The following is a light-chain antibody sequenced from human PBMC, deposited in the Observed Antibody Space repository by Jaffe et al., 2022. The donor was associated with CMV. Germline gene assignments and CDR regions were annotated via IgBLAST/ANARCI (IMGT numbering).Light chain of an antibody. Sequence: DIQMTQSPSSLSASVGDRVTITCRASQTIKDHLNWYQQKLGKAPKLLIYAASTFYSGVPPRFIGSGSGTDFTLTITSLQPEDFATYYCQQTYSSPPWTFGRGTTVEIK. CDR1: QTIKDH. CDR3: QQTYSSPPWT. V-gene: IGKV1-39*01. CDR2: AAS. J-gene: IGKJ1*01.